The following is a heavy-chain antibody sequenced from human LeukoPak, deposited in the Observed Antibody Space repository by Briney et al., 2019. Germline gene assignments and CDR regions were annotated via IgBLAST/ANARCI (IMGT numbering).Heavy chain of an antibody. J-gene: IGHJ5*02. CDR1: GGSISSGSYY. CDR3: ARDFWGTVVTEKNWFDP. Sequence: PSQTLSLTCTVSGGSISSGSYYWSWIRQPAGKGLEWIGRIYTSGSTNYNPSLKSRVTISVDTSKNQFSLKLSSVTAAGTAVYYCARDFWGTVVTEKNWFDPWGQGTLVTVSS. D-gene: IGHD4-23*01. CDR2: IYTSGST. V-gene: IGHV4-61*02.